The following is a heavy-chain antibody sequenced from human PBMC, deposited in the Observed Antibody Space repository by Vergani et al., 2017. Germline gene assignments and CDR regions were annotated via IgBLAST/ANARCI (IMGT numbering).Heavy chain of an antibody. D-gene: IGHD2-2*01. J-gene: IGHJ4*02. CDR2: IIPILGIA. Sequence: QVQLVQSGAEVKKPGSSVKVSCKASGGTFSSYTISWVRQAPGQGLEWMGRIIPILGIANYAQKFQGRVTITADKSTSTAYMELSRLRSEDTAVYYCARDAFYCSSTSCYVDYWGQGTLVTVSS. CDR3: ARDAFYCSSTSCYVDY. CDR1: GGTFSSYT. V-gene: IGHV1-69*08.